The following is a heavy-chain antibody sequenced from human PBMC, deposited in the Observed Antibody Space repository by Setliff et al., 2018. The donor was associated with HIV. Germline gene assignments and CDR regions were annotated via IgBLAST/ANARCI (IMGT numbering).Heavy chain of an antibody. D-gene: IGHD6-6*01. CDR1: GDSFTGYY. CDR2: IYTNGAT. J-gene: IGHJ4*02. Sequence: SETLSLTCSVSGDSFTGYYWNWIRQSAGKGLEWIGRIYTNGATSYNPSLKSRVTISVDTSKNHFSLRLSSVTAADTAVYYCARVFTAGRREYYFDLWGQGTLVTVSS. CDR3: ARVFTAGRREYYFDL. V-gene: IGHV4-4*07.